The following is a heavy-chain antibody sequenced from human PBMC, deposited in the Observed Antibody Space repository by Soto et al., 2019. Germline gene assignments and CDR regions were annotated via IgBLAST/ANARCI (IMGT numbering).Heavy chain of an antibody. Sequence: SETLSLTCAVYGGSFSGYYWNWIRQSPGKGLEWIGEISHSGTTNYNPSLESRVTISVDTSKNQLSLKLNSVTAADTAVYYCARRGQWLELLPPYYFESWSQGTLVTVSS. CDR1: GGSFSGYY. J-gene: IGHJ4*02. CDR3: ARRGQWLELLPPYYFES. V-gene: IGHV4-34*01. D-gene: IGHD6-19*01. CDR2: ISHSGTT.